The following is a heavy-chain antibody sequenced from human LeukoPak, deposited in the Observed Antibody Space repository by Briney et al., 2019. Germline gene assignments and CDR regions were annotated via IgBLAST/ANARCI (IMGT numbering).Heavy chain of an antibody. Sequence: GGSLRLSCAASGFTFSTYDVSWVRQAPGKGLEWVSLISGDGRKTSYADSVKGRFTIFRDNSKNTLYLQMNSLRAEDTAVYYCARDSAGSNDYWGQGTLVTVSS. D-gene: IGHD6-13*01. CDR3: ARDSAGSNDY. V-gene: IGHV3-23*01. CDR2: ISGDGRKT. J-gene: IGHJ4*02. CDR1: GFTFSTYD.